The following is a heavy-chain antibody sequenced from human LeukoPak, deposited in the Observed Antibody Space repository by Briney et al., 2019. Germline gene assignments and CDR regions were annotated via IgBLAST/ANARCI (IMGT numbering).Heavy chain of an antibody. CDR2: ITWDGATT. CDR1: GFAFNEYT. V-gene: IGHV3-43*01. Sequence: PGGSLRLSCVASGFAFNEYTMHWVRQAPGKGLEWVSLITWDGATTYYVDSVKGRFTISRDNSKNSLYLQMNNLSTEDTALYYCGKDLAGSYLLDYWGQGTLVTVSS. CDR3: GKDLAGSYLLDY. J-gene: IGHJ4*02. D-gene: IGHD3-10*01.